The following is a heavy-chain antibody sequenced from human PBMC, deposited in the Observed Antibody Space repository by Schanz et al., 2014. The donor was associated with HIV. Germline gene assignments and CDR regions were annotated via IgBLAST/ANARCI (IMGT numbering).Heavy chain of an antibody. J-gene: IGHJ4*02. CDR3: ARDSRTYYDSGTYYTAFDY. CDR2: ISGYNGNT. CDR1: GYTFINYG. V-gene: IGHV1-18*01. D-gene: IGHD3-10*01. Sequence: QVQLVQSGAEVKKPGASVKVSCKASGYTFINYGITWVRQAPGQGLEWMGWISGYNGNTNYAQKFQGRVTMTRDTSTSTAYMELRSLRSDDTAVYYCARDSRTYYDSGTYYTAFDYWGQGTLVTVSS.